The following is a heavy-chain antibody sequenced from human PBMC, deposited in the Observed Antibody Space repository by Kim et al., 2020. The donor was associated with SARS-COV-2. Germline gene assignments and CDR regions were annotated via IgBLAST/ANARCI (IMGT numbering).Heavy chain of an antibody. V-gene: IGHV3-48*03. D-gene: IGHD2-21*02. J-gene: IGHJ3*02. CDR1: GFTFSSYE. CDR2: ISSSGSTI. Sequence: GGSLRLSCAASGFTFSSYEMNWVRQAPGKGLEWVSYISSSGSTIYYADSVKGRFTISRDNAKNSLYLQMNSLRAEDTAVYYCARVGFGEAYCGGDCFQDAFDIWGQGTMVTVSS. CDR3: ARVGFGEAYCGGDCFQDAFDI.